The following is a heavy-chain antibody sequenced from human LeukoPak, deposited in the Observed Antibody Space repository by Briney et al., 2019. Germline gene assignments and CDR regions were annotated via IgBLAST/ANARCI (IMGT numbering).Heavy chain of an antibody. CDR3: ARDPMTAVGAPLYYFDY. CDR2: INPSGGST. D-gene: IGHD1-26*01. V-gene: IGHV1-46*01. Sequence: ASVKVSCKASGYTFTSYYMHWVRQAPGQGLEWMGIINPSGGSTSYAQKFQGRVTMTRDTSTSTVYMELSSLRSEDTAVYYCARDPMTAVGAPLYYFDYWGQGTLVTVSS. J-gene: IGHJ4*02. CDR1: GYTFTSYY.